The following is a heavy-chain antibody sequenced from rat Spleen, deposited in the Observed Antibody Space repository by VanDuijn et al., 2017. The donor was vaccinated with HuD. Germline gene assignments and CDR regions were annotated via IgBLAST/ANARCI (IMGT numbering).Heavy chain of an antibody. CDR2: ISYDGGST. J-gene: IGHJ2*01. D-gene: IGHD1-10*01. CDR3: TRQIYNNYFDY. CDR1: GFTFSDYN. V-gene: IGHV5-7*01. Sequence: EVQLVESGGDLVQPGRSLKLSCAASGFTFSDYNMAWVRQAPKKGLEWVAYISYDGGSTYYRDSVKGRFTISRDNAKSTLYLQMDSLRSEDTANYYCTRQIYNNYFDYWGQGVMVTVSS.